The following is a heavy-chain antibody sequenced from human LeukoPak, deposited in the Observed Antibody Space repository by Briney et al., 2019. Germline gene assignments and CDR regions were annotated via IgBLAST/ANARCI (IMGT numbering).Heavy chain of an antibody. D-gene: IGHD2-2*01. J-gene: IGHJ6*02. CDR1: GFTFSSYI. Sequence: GGSLRLSCAASGFTFSSYIMNWVRQAPGKGLEWVSSISSSSSYIYYADSVKGRFTISRDNAKNSLYLQMNSLRAEDTAVYYCARTDIVVVPAATTYYYYGMDVWGQGTTVTVSS. CDR3: ARTDIVVVPAATTYYYYGMDV. CDR2: ISSSSSYI. V-gene: IGHV3-21*01.